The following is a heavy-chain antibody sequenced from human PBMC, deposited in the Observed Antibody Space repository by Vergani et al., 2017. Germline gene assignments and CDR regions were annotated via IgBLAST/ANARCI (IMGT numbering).Heavy chain of an antibody. Sequence: QVQLQESGPGLVKPSQTLSLTCTVSGGSISSGDYYWSWIRQPPGKGLEWIGYVYYSGSTYYNPSLKSRVTRSVDTSKNQFTLKLSSVTAADTAVYYCSRDRPGGVGATPRYDFDYWGQGTLVTVSS. CDR3: SRDRPGGVGATPRYDFDY. J-gene: IGHJ4*02. D-gene: IGHD1-26*01. V-gene: IGHV4-30-4*01. CDR1: GGSISSGDYY. CDR2: VYYSGST.